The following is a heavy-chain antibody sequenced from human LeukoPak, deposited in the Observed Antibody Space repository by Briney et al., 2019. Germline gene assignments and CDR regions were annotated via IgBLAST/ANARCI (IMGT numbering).Heavy chain of an antibody. Sequence: PGGSLRLSCAASGFTFSSYGMHWVRQAPAKGLERVAGIWYDGSNKYYADSVKGRFTISRDNSKNTLYLQLNSLRAEDTAVYYCARQVAPVYYFDYWGQGTLVTVSS. J-gene: IGHJ4*02. CDR1: GFTFSSYG. V-gene: IGHV3-33*01. CDR3: ARQVAPVYYFDY. CDR2: IWYDGSNK.